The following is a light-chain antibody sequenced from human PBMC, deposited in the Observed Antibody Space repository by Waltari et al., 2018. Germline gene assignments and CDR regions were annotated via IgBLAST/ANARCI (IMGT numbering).Light chain of an antibody. CDR1: QSVSSSY. CDR2: VES. J-gene: IGKJ4*01. CDR3: QQYGSSPLT. Sequence: EIVLTQSPGTLSLSPGERATLSCRASQSVSSSYLAWYQKKPGQAPRLLIHVESSRATGIPDRVSGSVSGTDFTLSISRLGPEDFAVYYCQQYGSSPLTFGGGTKVEIK. V-gene: IGKV3-20*01.